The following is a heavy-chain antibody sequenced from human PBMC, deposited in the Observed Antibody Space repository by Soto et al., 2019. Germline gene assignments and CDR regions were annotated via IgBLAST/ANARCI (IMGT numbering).Heavy chain of an antibody. CDR3: ARGLGGYSSSWYYFDY. Sequence: SETLSLTCAVSGGSISSGGYSWSWIRQPPGKGLEWIGYIYHSGSTYYNPSLKSRVTISVDTSKNQFSLKLSSVTAADTAVYYCARGLGGYSSSWYYFDYWGQGTLVTVSS. J-gene: IGHJ4*02. CDR1: GGSISSGGYS. D-gene: IGHD6-13*01. CDR2: IYHSGST. V-gene: IGHV4-30-2*01.